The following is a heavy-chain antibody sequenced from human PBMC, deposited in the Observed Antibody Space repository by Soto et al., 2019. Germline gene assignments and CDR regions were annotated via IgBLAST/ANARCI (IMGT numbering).Heavy chain of an antibody. CDR1: GGSISSSSYY. D-gene: IGHD6-19*01. V-gene: IGHV4-39*01. CDR2: IYYSGST. J-gene: IGHJ6*02. CDR3: ARHGQWLVTGYFYYGMAV. Sequence: SETLSLTCTVSGGSISSSSYYWGWIRQPPGKGLEWIGSIYYSGSTYYNPSLKSRVTISVDTSKNQFSLKLSSVTAADTAVYYCARHGQWLVTGYFYYGMAVWGQGTTVTVSS.